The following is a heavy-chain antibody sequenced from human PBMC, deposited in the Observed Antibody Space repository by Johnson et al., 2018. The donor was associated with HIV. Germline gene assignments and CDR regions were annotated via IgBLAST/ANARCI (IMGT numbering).Heavy chain of an antibody. CDR3: ARDLRVGAIDAFDI. V-gene: IGHV3-7*03. J-gene: IGHJ3*02. D-gene: IGHD1-26*01. Sequence: VQLVESGGGVVRPGGSLRLSCAASGFTFSSYWMSWVRQAPWKGLEWVANIKQDGSEKYYVDSVKGRLTISRDNAKNSLYMQMNSLRAEDTAIYYCARDLRVGAIDAFDIWGQGTMVTVSS. CDR1: GFTFSSYW. CDR2: IKQDGSEK.